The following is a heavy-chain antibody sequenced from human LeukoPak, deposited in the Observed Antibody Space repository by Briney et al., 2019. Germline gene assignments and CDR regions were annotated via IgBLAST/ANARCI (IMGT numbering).Heavy chain of an antibody. D-gene: IGHD2-2*01. CDR1: GFTFSSYA. CDR2: ISGSGGST. V-gene: IGHV3-23*01. Sequence: GGSLRLSCAASGFTFSSYAMSWVRQAPGKGLEWVSAISGSGGSTYYADSVKGRFTISRDNSKNTLYLQMNSLRAEDTAVYYCAKSGGSGYQLLSYFDYWGQGTLVTVSS. CDR3: AKSGGSGYQLLSYFDY. J-gene: IGHJ4*02.